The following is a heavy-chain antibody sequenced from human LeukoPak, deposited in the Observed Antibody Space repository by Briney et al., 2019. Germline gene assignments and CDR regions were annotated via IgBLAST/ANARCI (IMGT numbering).Heavy chain of an antibody. V-gene: IGHV1-69*06. D-gene: IGHD3-10*01. CDR3: ARGKDLWFGKLFQFDY. Sequence: SVKVSCKASGYTFTRYYMHWVRQAPGQGLEWMGGIIPIFGTANCAQKFQGRVTITADKSTSTAYMELSSLRSEDTAVYYCARGKDLWFGKLFQFDYWGQGTLVTVSS. CDR1: GYTFTRYY. J-gene: IGHJ4*02. CDR2: IIPIFGTA.